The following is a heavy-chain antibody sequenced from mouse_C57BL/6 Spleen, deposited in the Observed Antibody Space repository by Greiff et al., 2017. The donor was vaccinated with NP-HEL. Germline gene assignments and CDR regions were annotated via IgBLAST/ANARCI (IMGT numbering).Heavy chain of an antibody. V-gene: IGHV1-78*01. CDR1: GYTFTDHT. J-gene: IGHJ2*01. D-gene: IGHD2-3*01. Sequence: VQLQQSDAELVKPGASVKISCKVSGYTFTDHTIHWMKQRPEQGLEWIGYIYPRDGSTKYNEKFKGKATLTADKSSSTAYMQLNSLTSEDSAVYFCARGFYDGYYEYYFDYWGQGTTLTVSS. CDR2: IYPRDGST. CDR3: ARGFYDGYYEYYFDY.